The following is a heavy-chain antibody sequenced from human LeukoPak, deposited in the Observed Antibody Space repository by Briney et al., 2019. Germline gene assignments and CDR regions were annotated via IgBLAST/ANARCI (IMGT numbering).Heavy chain of an antibody. CDR1: SCTSSSADYY. CDR3: SSDAGYGEAASHWFFS. J-gene: IGHJ5*01. CDR2: IYYSGRT. V-gene: IGHV4-31*03. Sequence: PSETLSFTCTVSSCTSSSADYYWDSIRQHPGKILEWIGYIYYSGRTYYSPSMNRRVTVSVDSSKTQFSLQLSSGTAAYTAVYYWSSDAGYGEAASHWFFSWGQGALVT. D-gene: IGHD3-10*01.